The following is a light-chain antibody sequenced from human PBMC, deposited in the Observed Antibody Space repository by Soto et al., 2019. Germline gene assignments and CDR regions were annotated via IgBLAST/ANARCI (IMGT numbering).Light chain of an antibody. J-gene: IGKJ1*01. CDR3: QHYNSFSRT. V-gene: IGKV1-5*03. CDR2: KAA. CDR1: GDIVHW. Sequence: DIQITQSPSTLSASVGDSSAIKCRARGDIVHWVAWYQQKPGKAPKLLIYKAANLADEVPSRFAGSGSGTDFTLTITRLQPDDFATYYCQHYNSFSRTFGQGTKVDIK.